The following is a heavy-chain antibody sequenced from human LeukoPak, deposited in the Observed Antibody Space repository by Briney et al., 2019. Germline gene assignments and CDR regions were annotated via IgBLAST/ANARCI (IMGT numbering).Heavy chain of an antibody. Sequence: PGGSLRLSCAASGFTFSSYAMSWVRQAPGKGLEWVSAISGSGGSTYYADSVKGRFTISRDNSKNTLYLQMNSLRAEDTAVYYCAKAYCSSTSCYWGFDYWGQGTLVTVSS. CDR2: ISGSGGST. CDR3: AKAYCSSTSCYWGFDY. J-gene: IGHJ4*02. D-gene: IGHD2-2*01. CDR1: GFTFSSYA. V-gene: IGHV3-23*01.